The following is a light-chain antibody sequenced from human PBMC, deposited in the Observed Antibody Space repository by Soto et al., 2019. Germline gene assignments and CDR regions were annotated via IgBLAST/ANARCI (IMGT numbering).Light chain of an antibody. CDR1: RSDVGGYNY. J-gene: IGLJ1*01. CDR2: EVS. Sequence: QSVLTQPASVSGSPGQSITISCTGTRSDVGGYNYVSWYQQHPGKAPKVMIHEVSNRSSGVSNRFSGSKSGNTASLTISGLQAEDEADYYCSSYTSSNTLYVFGTGTKLTVL. CDR3: SSYTSSNTLYV. V-gene: IGLV2-14*01.